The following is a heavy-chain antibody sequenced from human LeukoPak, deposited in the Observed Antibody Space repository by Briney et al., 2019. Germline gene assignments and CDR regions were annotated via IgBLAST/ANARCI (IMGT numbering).Heavy chain of an antibody. CDR3: AGQKDPRPIDY. Sequence: ASVKVSCKAPGYTFTSYYMHWVRQAPGQGLEWMGIINPSGGSTSYAQKFQGRVTMTRDTSISTAYMELTELTSDDTAVYYCAGQKDPRPIDYWGQGTLVTVSS. V-gene: IGHV1-46*01. J-gene: IGHJ4*02. CDR1: GYTFTSYY. CDR2: INPSGGST.